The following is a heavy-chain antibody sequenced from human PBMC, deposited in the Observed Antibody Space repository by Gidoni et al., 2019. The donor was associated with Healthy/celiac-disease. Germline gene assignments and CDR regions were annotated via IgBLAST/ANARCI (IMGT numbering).Heavy chain of an antibody. V-gene: IGHV3-21*01. D-gene: IGHD6-13*01. J-gene: IGHJ5*02. CDR2: ISSSSSYT. CDR3: ARGGAPYSSSWYPGNWFDP. CDR1: GFTFSSYS. Sequence: EVQLVESGGGLVKPGGSLRLSCAASGFTFSSYSMNWVRQAPGKGLEWVSSISSSSSYTYYADSVKGRFTISRDNAKNSLYLQTNSLRAEDTAVYYCARGGAPYSSSWYPGNWFDPWGQGTLVTVSS.